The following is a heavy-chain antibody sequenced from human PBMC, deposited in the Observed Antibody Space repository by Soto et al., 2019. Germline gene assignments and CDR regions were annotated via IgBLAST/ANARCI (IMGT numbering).Heavy chain of an antibody. D-gene: IGHD3-3*01. Sequence: PSETLSLTCTVSGGSISSGDYYWSWIRQPPGKGLEWIGYIYYSGSSYYNLSLKSRLTISIDTSKSQFSLRLSSVTAADTAMYYCARHGKGSFYTGYFDYRGQGSLVTVSS. CDR1: GGSISSGDYY. CDR3: ARHGKGSFYTGYFDY. CDR2: IYYSGSS. J-gene: IGHJ4*02. V-gene: IGHV4-30-4*01.